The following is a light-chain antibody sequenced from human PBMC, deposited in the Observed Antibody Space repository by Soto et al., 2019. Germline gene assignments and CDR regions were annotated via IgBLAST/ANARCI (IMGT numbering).Light chain of an antibody. CDR1: SSDVGGYNY. V-gene: IGLV2-8*01. Sequence: QSVLTQPPSASGSPGQSVAISCTGTSSDVGGYNYVSWYQQHPGKAPKLMIYEVSERTSGVPDRFSGSKSGNTASLTVSGLQAEDEADYYCSSYAGSNNYVFGTGTKLTVL. J-gene: IGLJ1*01. CDR2: EVS. CDR3: SSYAGSNNYV.